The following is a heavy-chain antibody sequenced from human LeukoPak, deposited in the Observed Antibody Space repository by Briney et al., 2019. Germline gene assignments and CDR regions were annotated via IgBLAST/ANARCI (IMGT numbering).Heavy chain of an antibody. CDR3: ARNEWLAQTDAFDI. V-gene: IGHV4-4*07. Sequence: KPSETLSLTCTVSGGSISSYYCSWIRQPAGKGLEWIGRIYTSGSTNYNPSLKSRVTMSVDTSKNQFSLKLSSVTAADTAVYYCARNEWLAQTDAFDIWGQGTMVTVSS. D-gene: IGHD6-19*01. CDR1: GGSISSYY. J-gene: IGHJ3*02. CDR2: IYTSGST.